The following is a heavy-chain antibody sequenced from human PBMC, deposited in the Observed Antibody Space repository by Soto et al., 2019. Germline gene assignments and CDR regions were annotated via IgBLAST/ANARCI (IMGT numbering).Heavy chain of an antibody. CDR1: NGSISNYY. J-gene: IGHJ4*02. D-gene: IGHD2-2*01. CDR3: ARAPRDAIPDY. Sequence: SETLSLTCTVSNGSISNYYWTWIRQSPGKGLEWIGFVYYSGTTNYNPSLKSRVTISLHTSKNQFSLKLSSVTAADTAVYYCARAPRDAIPDYWGQGTLVTVSS. CDR2: VYYSGTT. V-gene: IGHV4-59*01.